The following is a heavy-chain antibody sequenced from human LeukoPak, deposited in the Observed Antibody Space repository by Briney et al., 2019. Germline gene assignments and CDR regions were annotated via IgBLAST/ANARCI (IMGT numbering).Heavy chain of an antibody. CDR2: IIPIFGTA. CDR1: GGTFSSYA. J-gene: IGHJ3*02. Sequence: GSSVKVSCTASGGTFSSYAISWVRQAPGQGLEWMGGIIPIFGTANYAQKFQGRVTITADESTSTAYMELSSLRSEDTAVYYCASDYGGNSAFDIWGQGTMVTVSS. D-gene: IGHD4-23*01. CDR3: ASDYGGNSAFDI. V-gene: IGHV1-69*01.